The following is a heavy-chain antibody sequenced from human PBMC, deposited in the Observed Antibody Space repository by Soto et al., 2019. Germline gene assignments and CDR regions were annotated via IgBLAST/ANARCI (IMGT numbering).Heavy chain of an antibody. V-gene: IGHV1-18*01. Sequence: QVQLEQTGAEMKKPGASVKVSCKASGYTFSSYGISWVRQAPGQGLEWMGWISPYNSNPKYAQKFQGRVTMTTDTSTSTAYMELRSLRSDDTAVYYCAREIYSTTWFDHWGQGTLVTVSS. J-gene: IGHJ5*02. CDR2: ISPYNSNP. D-gene: IGHD1-1*01. CDR1: GYTFSSYG. CDR3: AREIYSTTWFDH.